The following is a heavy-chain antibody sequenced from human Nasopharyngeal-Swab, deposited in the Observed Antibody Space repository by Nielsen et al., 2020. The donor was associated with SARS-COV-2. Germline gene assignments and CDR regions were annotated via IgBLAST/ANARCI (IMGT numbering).Heavy chain of an antibody. Sequence: WSRQPPGKGLEWVSAISGSGGSTYYADSVKGRFTISRDNSKNTLYLQMNSLRAEDTAVYYCAKDITAAGTRFFDYWGQGTLVTSPQ. CDR3: AKDITAAGTRFFDY. V-gene: IGHV3-23*01. J-gene: IGHJ4*02. D-gene: IGHD6-13*01. CDR2: ISGSGGST.